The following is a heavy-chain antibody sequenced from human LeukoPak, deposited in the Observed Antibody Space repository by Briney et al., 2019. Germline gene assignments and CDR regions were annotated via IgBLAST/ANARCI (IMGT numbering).Heavy chain of an antibody. V-gene: IGHV1-18*01. CDR2: ISANDGKT. D-gene: IGHD3-3*01. CDR1: GFVFTSYG. J-gene: IGHJ4*02. Sequence: GASVKVSCKASGFVFTSYGFTWVRQAPGQGLEWMGWISANDGKTHYSEKHQGRVTMSTDTVTSTAYMELRSLRSDDTAVYYCARDWNGDIYYWGQGTLVTVSS. CDR3: ARDWNGDIYY.